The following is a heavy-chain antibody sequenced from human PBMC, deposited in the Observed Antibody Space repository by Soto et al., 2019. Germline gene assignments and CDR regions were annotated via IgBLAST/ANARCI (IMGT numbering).Heavy chain of an antibody. V-gene: IGHV3-66*01. Sequence: KLVESGGGLVQPGGSLRLSCAASGFIVSSKYMSWVRQAPGKGLEWVSAVYGSGDTYYADSVRGRFTISRDSSKNTLYLQMNRLRVDDTGVYYCAKAVLQWQKVEWFDHWGQGALVSVSS. CDR3: AKAVLQWQKVEWFDH. CDR2: VYGSGDT. CDR1: GFIVSSKY. D-gene: IGHD4-4*01. J-gene: IGHJ5*02.